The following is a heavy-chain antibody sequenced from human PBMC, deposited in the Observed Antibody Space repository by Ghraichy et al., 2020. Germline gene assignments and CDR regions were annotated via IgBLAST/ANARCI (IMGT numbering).Heavy chain of an antibody. Sequence: GGSLRLSCAASGFTFDDYAMHWVRQAPGKGLEWVSGISWNSGSIGYADSVKGRFTISRDNAKNSLYLQMNSLRAEDTALYYWAKSKGSYYYYGMDVWGQGTTVTVSS. CDR3: AKSKGSYYYYGMDV. J-gene: IGHJ6*02. CDR2: ISWNSGSI. V-gene: IGHV3-9*01. CDR1: GFTFDDYA.